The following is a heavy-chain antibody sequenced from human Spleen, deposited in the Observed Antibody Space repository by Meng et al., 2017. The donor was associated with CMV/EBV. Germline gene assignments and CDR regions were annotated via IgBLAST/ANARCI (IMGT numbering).Heavy chain of an antibody. J-gene: IGHJ4*02. CDR1: GGSISSSSYS. Sequence: SETLSLTCTVSGGSISSSSYSWGWVRQSPGKGLEWIGNIYYSGDTNFNPSLKSRLTMSVDTSKNQFSLKLNSVTAADTAVYYCARYGVYYYDSSGYSGFDSWGPGTLVTVSS. CDR2: IYYSGDT. V-gene: IGHV4-39*07. D-gene: IGHD3-22*01. CDR3: ARYGVYYYDSSGYSGFDS.